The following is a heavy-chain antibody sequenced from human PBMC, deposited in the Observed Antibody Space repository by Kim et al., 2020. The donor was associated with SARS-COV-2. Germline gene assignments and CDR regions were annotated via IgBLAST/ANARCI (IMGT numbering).Heavy chain of an antibody. J-gene: IGHJ3*02. CDR3: ARVGAGEPPTGDAFDI. Sequence: SLQSPVTISIDTAKRQFSLKLSSVTAADTAVYYCARVGAGEPPTGDAFDIWGQGTMVTVSS. V-gene: IGHV4-59*01. D-gene: IGHD3-16*01.